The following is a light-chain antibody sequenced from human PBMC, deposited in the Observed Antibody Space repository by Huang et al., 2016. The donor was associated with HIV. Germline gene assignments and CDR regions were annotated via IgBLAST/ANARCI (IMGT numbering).Light chain of an antibody. CDR2: GAS. CDR1: QSVSSD. CDR3: QQYNNWPPT. Sequence: EIVMTQSPATLSVSPGERATLSCRASQSVSSDLAWYQQKPGPPPRLLIFGASTRATGVPARFSGSGSGTEFTLTISSLQSEGFAVYYCQQYNNWPPTFGQGTKVEIK. V-gene: IGKV3-15*01. J-gene: IGKJ1*01.